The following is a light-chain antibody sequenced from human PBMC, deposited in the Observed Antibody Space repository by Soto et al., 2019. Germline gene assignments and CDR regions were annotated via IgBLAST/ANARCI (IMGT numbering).Light chain of an antibody. CDR1: QSISSY. V-gene: IGKV1-39*01. CDR3: QQSYSTPWT. Sequence: DIPMTQSPSSLSASEGDRVTITCRASQSISSYLNWYQQKPGKAPKLLIYAASSLQSGVPSRFSGSGSGTDFTLTISSLQPEDFATYYCQQSYSTPWTFGQGTKVEIK. CDR2: AAS. J-gene: IGKJ1*01.